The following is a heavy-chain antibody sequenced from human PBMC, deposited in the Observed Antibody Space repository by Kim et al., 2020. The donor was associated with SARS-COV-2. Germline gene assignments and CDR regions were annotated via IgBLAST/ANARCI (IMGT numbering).Heavy chain of an antibody. CDR3: ARASTIFGFDSYWGWFDP. J-gene: IGHJ5*02. D-gene: IGHD3-3*01. Sequence: SVKVSCKASGGTFSSYAISWVRQAPGQGLEWMGGIIPIFGTANYAQKFQGRVTITADESTSTAYMELSSLRSEDTAVYYCARASTIFGFDSYWGWFDPWGQGTLVTVSS. V-gene: IGHV1-69*13. CDR1: GGTFSSYA. CDR2: IIPIFGTA.